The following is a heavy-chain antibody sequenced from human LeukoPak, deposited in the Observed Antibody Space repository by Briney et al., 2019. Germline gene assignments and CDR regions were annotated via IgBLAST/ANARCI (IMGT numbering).Heavy chain of an antibody. J-gene: IGHJ4*02. CDR2: IYTSGST. CDR1: GGSISSYY. V-gene: IGHV4-4*07. CDR3: ARWGCSGGSCSFDY. D-gene: IGHD2-15*01. Sequence: KPSETLSLTCTVSGGSISSYYWSWIRQPAGKGLEWIARIYTSGSTNYNPSLKSRVTMSVDTSKNQFSLKLSSVTAADTAVYYCARWGCSGGSCSFDYWGQGTLVTVSS.